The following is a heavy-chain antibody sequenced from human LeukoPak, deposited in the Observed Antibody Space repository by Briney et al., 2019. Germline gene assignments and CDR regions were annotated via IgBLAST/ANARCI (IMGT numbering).Heavy chain of an antibody. Sequence: GGSLRLSCEASGFIVSSNYMSWVRQAPGKGLEWVSVIYSGGSTYYADSVKGRFIISRDNSKNTLYLQMNSLRAEDTAVYYCANEIRPNDYWGQGTQVTVSS. V-gene: IGHV3-53*01. CDR2: IYSGGST. J-gene: IGHJ4*02. CDR1: GFIVSSNY. CDR3: ANEIRPNDY. D-gene: IGHD4-17*01.